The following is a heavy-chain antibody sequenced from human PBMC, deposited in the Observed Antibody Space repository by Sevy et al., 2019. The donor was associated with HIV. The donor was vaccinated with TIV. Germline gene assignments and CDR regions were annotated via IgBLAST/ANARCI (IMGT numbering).Heavy chain of an antibody. CDR3: ATTKDYYETSGSPFDY. CDR1: GYTLSKLS. D-gene: IGHD3-22*01. V-gene: IGHV1-24*01. CDR2: FDPEDGET. Sequence: ASVKVSCMVSGYTLSKLSMHWVRQAPGKGLEWMGSFDPEDGETIYAQKLQGRLTMTEDTSTDTAYMELSRLRSEDTAVYYCATTKDYYETSGSPFDYWGQGTLVTVSS. J-gene: IGHJ4*02.